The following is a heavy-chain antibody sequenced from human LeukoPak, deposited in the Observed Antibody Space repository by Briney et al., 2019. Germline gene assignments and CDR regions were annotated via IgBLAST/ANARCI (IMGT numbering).Heavy chain of an antibody. CDR1: GFTFSSYS. J-gene: IGHJ3*02. CDR2: ISSSSSTI. D-gene: IGHD3-22*01. Sequence: GGSLRLSCAASGFTFSSYSMNWVRQATGKGLVWVSYISSSSSTIYYADSVKGRFTISRDNARNSLYLQMNSLRAEDTAVYYCARATYYYDSSGYYSVAFDIWGQGTMVTVSS. V-gene: IGHV3-48*01. CDR3: ARATYYYDSSGYYSVAFDI.